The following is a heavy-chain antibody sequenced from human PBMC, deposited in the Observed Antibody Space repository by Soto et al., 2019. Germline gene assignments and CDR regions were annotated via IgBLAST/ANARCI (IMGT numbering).Heavy chain of an antibody. J-gene: IGHJ4*02. V-gene: IGHV1-18*01. CDR1: GGTFSSYA. CDR2: ISAYNGDT. CDR3: ARDPPSPKGTPDY. Sequence: VASVKVSCKASGGTFSSYAFSWVRQAPGQGLEWMGWISAYNGDTNYVQKLQDRVTMTTDTSTSTAYMELRSLTSDDTAVYYCARDPPSPKGTPDYWGQGTLVTVSS. D-gene: IGHD3-10*01.